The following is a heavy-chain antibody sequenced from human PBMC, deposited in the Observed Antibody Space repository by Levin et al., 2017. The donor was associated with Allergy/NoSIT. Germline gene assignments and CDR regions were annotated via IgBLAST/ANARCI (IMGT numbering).Heavy chain of an antibody. CDR1: GGSINRSSYY. CDR2: IFYSGST. Sequence: SETLSLTCTVSGGSINRSSYYWGWVRQPPGKGLEWIGSIFYSGSTYYNPSLKSRVTISVDTSKNQFSLRLSSVTAADTAVYYCARLLPAARRVYFDYWGQGTLVTVSS. D-gene: IGHD2-2*01. CDR3: ARLLPAARRVYFDY. V-gene: IGHV4-39*01. J-gene: IGHJ4*02.